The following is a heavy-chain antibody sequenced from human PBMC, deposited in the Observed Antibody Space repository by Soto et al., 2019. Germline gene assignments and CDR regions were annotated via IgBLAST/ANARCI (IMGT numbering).Heavy chain of an antibody. CDR2: IYYSGST. CDR3: ARSRGTTADY. D-gene: IGHD1-1*01. CDR1: GGSISSSH. J-gene: IGHJ4*02. V-gene: IGHV4-59*01. Sequence: SETLSLTCTGSGGSISSSHWCSIRQPPGKGLEWIGYIYYSGSTNYNPSLKSRVTISVDTSKNQFSLKLSSVTAADTAVYYCARSRGTTADYWGQGTLVTVS.